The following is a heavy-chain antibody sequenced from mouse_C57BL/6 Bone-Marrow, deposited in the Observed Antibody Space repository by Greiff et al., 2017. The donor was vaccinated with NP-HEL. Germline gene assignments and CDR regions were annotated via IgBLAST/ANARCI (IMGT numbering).Heavy chain of an antibody. CDR3: ARDILSLAY. CDR2: ISYDGSN. CDR1: GYSITSGYY. V-gene: IGHV3-6*01. Sequence: EVQLQESGPGLVKPSQSLSLTCSVTGYSITSGYYWNWIRQFPGNKLEWMGYISYDGSNNYNPSLKNRISITRDTSKNQFFLKLNSVTTEDTATYYCARDILSLAYWGQGTLVTVSA. J-gene: IGHJ3*01.